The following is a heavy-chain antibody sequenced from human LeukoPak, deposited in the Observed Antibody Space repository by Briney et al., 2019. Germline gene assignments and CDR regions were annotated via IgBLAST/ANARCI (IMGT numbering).Heavy chain of an antibody. D-gene: IGHD3-16*01. CDR2: IYYSGST. V-gene: IGHV4-39*07. CDR1: GGSISSSSYY. CDR3: ARVSTGRARLYFDY. J-gene: IGHJ4*02. Sequence: PSETLSLTCTVSGGSISSSSYYWGWIRQPPGKGLEWIGSIYYSGSTHYNPSLKSRVTISVDTSKNQFSLKLSSVTAADTAVYYCARVSTGRARLYFDYWGQGTLVTVSS.